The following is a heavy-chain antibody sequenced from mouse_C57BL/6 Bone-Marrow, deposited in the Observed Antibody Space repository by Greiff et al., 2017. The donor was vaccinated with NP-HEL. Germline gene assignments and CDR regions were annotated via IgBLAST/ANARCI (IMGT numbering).Heavy chain of an antibody. J-gene: IGHJ2*01. CDR3: ARRGRYLYYFDY. Sequence: QVQLKQSGAELVKPGASVKISCKASGYAFSSYWMNWVKQRPGKGLEWIGQIYPGDGDTNYNGKFKGKATLTADKSSSTAYMQLSSLTSEDSAVYFCARRGRYLYYFDYWGQGTTLTVSS. CDR1: GYAFSSYW. V-gene: IGHV1-80*01. D-gene: IGHD2-14*01. CDR2: IYPGDGDT.